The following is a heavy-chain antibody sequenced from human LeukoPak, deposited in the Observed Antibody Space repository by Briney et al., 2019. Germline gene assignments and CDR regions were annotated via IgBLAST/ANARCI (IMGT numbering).Heavy chain of an antibody. D-gene: IGHD6-13*01. V-gene: IGHV4-59*01. CDR1: GGSLSSYY. Sequence: SETLSLTCTVSGGSLSSYYWSWIRQPPGKGLEWIGYIYYSGSTNYNPSLKSRVTISVDTSKNQFSLKLSSVTAADTAVYYCATRIAGYRAFDIWGQGTMVTVSS. CDR3: ATRIAGYRAFDI. CDR2: IYYSGST. J-gene: IGHJ3*02.